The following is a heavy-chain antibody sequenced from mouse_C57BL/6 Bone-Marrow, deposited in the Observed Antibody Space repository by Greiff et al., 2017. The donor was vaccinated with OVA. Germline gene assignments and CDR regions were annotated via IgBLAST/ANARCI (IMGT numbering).Heavy chain of an antibody. CDR3: ARSPAYYGSSLFAY. CDR1: GFTFSSYG. D-gene: IGHD1-1*01. CDR2: ISSGGSYT. V-gene: IGHV5-6*01. J-gene: IGHJ3*01. Sequence: EVQGVESGGDLVKPGGSLKLSCAASGFTFSSYGVSWVRQTPDKRLEWVATISSGGSYTYYPDSVKGRFTISRDNAKNTLYLQMSSLKSEDTAMYYCARSPAYYGSSLFAYWGQGTLVTVSA.